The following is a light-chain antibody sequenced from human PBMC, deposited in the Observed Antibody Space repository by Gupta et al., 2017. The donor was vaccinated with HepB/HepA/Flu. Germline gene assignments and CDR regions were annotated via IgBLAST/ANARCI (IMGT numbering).Light chain of an antibody. V-gene: IGLV1-51*02. Sequence: QSVLTQPPSVSAAPGQKVTISCSGSNSNIGNNYVSWYQQLPGTAPKLLIYESNKRPSGIPDRFSASNSGTSATLGITGLQSWDEADYYCGTWDSSLSVWVFGGGTKLTVL. J-gene: IGLJ3*02. CDR3: GTWDSSLSVWV. CDR2: ESN. CDR1: NSNIGNNY.